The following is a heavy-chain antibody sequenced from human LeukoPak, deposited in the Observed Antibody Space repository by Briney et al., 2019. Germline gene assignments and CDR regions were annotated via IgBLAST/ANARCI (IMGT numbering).Heavy chain of an antibody. V-gene: IGHV4-30-2*03. CDR2: IYHSGST. CDR3: AKQNSSSWYLYYYYYMDV. Sequence: SQTLSLTCTVSGGSISSGGYYWSWIRQPPGKGLEWIGYIYHSGSTYYNPSLKSRVTISVDTSKNQFSLKLSSVTAADTAVYYCAKQNSSSWYLYYYYYMDVWGKGTTVTVSS. J-gene: IGHJ6*03. D-gene: IGHD6-13*01. CDR1: GGSISSGGYY.